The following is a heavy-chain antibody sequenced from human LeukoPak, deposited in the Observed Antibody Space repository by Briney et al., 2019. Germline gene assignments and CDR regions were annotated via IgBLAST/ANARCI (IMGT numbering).Heavy chain of an antibody. J-gene: IGHJ4*02. CDR2: FYDSGST. CDR3: ASPIAVAGNPLGY. Sequence: PSETLSLTCTVSGGSIHNYYWTWIRQPPGKGLEWIGFFYDSGSTNYNPSLKSRVTISVDTSKNEFSLKLSSVTAADTAVYYCASPIAVAGNPLGYWGQGTLVTVSS. CDR1: GGSIHNYY. D-gene: IGHD6-19*01. V-gene: IGHV4-59*08.